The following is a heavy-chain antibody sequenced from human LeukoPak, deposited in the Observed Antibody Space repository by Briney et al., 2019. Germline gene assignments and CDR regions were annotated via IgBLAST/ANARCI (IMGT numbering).Heavy chain of an antibody. V-gene: IGHV4-61*08. CDR3: ASSVRYFKLPYGMDV. J-gene: IGHJ6*02. Sequence: SEILSLTCTVSGGSISSGGYYWSWIRQPPGKGLEWIGYIYYSGSTNYNPSLKSRVTISVDTSKNQFSLKLSSVTAADTAVYYCASSVRYFKLPYGMDVWGQGTTVTVSS. CDR2: IYYSGST. D-gene: IGHD3-9*01. CDR1: GGSISSGGYY.